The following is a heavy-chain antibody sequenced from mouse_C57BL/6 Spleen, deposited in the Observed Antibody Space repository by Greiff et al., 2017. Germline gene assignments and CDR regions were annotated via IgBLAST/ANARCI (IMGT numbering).Heavy chain of an antibody. CDR3: AKVSQVTTVVGGYFDF. J-gene: IGHJ2*01. CDR2: IHPSDSDT. V-gene: IGHV1-74*01. CDR1: GYTFTSYW. Sequence: VQLQQPGAELVKPGASVKVSCKASGYTFTSYWMHWVKQRPGQGLEWIGRIHPSDSDTNYNQKFKGKATLTVDKSSSTAYMQLSSLTSEDAAVYYCAKVSQVTTVVGGYFDFWGKGTTLTVSS. D-gene: IGHD1-1*01.